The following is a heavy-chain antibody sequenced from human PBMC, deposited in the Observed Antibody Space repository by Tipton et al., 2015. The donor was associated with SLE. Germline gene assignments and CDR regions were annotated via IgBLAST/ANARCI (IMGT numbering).Heavy chain of an antibody. CDR2: LSISDGP. D-gene: IGHD1-26*01. CDR3: AKDTKLSGSSGGYFDY. V-gene: IGHV3-23*01. Sequence: SLRLSCAASGITFSSYAMSWVRQAPGKGLEWVSSLSISDGPYYADSVKGRFTISRDNSKNTLYLQMNSLRAEDTAVYYCAKDTKLSGSSGGYFDYWGQGTLVTVSS. CDR1: GITFSSYA. J-gene: IGHJ4*02.